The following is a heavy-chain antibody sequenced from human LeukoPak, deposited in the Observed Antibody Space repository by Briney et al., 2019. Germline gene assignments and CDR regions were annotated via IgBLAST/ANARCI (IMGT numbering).Heavy chain of an antibody. Sequence: GGSLRLSCAASGFTFSSYWMNWVRQAPGKGLEWVANIKEDGSEKYYVDSVKGRFTISRDNAKNSLYLQMNSLRAEDTAVYYCARDPSSLRDSFDYWGQGTLVTVSS. CDR3: ARDPSSLRDSFDY. V-gene: IGHV3-7*01. CDR1: GFTFSSYW. J-gene: IGHJ4*02. CDR2: IKEDGSEK.